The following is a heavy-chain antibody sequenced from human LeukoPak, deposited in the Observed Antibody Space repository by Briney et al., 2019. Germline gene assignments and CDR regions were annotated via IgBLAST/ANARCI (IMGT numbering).Heavy chain of an antibody. J-gene: IGHJ4*02. D-gene: IGHD6-13*01. Sequence: ASVKVSCKASGYTFTSDYIHWVRQAPGQGLEWLGIINPSGGRTTYGQNFQGRVTMTRDTSTSTVYMELSSLRSEDTAVYYCARGYIAAGWSDYWGQGTLVTVSS. CDR1: GYTFTSDY. V-gene: IGHV1-46*01. CDR2: INPSGGRT. CDR3: ARGYIAAGWSDY.